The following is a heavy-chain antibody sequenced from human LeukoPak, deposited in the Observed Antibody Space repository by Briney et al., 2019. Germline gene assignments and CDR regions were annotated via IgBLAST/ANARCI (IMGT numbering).Heavy chain of an antibody. D-gene: IGHD4-17*01. CDR1: GFIVSSNY. CDR2: IYSGGTT. V-gene: IGHV3-53*01. J-gene: IGHJ3*02. CDR3: ARDYGDYGRQI. Sequence: GGSLRLSCAASGFIVSSNYMNWVRQAPGKGLEWVSVIYSGGTTYYADSVKGRFTISRDNSKNTLYLQMNSLRAEDTAVCYCARDYGDYGRQIWGQGTMVTVSS.